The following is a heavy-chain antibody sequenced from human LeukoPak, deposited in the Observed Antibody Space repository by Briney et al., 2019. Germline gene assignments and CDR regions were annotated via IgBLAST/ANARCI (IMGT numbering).Heavy chain of an antibody. D-gene: IGHD3-3*01. Sequence: PSETLSLTCTVSGGSISSYYWSWIRQPAGKGLEWIGRIYTSGSTNYNPSLKSRVTISVDTSKNQFSLKLSSVTAADTAVYYYARVYYDFWSGWTFDYWGQGTLVTVSS. CDR3: ARVYYDFWSGWTFDY. CDR2: IYTSGST. V-gene: IGHV4-4*07. CDR1: GGSISSYY. J-gene: IGHJ4*02.